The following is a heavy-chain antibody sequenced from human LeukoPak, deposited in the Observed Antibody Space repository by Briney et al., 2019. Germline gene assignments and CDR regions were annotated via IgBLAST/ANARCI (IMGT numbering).Heavy chain of an antibody. CDR3: ARLPGRKKWLRGHNWFDP. D-gene: IGHD5-12*01. CDR2: INHSGST. Sequence: KSSETLSLTCAVYGGSFSGYYWSWIRQPPGKGLEWIGEINHSGSTNYNPSLKSRVTIPVDTSKNQFSLKLSSVTAADTAVYYCARLPGRKKWLRGHNWFDPWGQGTLVTVSS. V-gene: IGHV4-34*01. CDR1: GGSFSGYY. J-gene: IGHJ5*02.